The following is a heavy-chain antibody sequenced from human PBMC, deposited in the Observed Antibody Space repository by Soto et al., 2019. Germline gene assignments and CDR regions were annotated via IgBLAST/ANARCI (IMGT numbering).Heavy chain of an antibody. CDR2: ISAYNGNT. CDR3: ARDWSAVRGEDNWFDP. J-gene: IGHJ5*02. CDR1: GYTFTSYG. Sequence: QVQLVQSGAEVKKPGASVKVSCKASGYTFTSYGISWVRQAPGQALDCMGWISAYNGNTSYAQKRHGRLTMTTDTSTRTAYMELRSLRSDDTAVYYCARDWSAVRGEDNWFDPWGHGTLVAVAS. V-gene: IGHV1-18*01. D-gene: IGHD3-10*01.